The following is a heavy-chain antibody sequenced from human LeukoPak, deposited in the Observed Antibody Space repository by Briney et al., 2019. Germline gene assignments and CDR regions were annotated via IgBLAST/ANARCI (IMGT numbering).Heavy chain of an antibody. CDR3: ARVGSYGMDV. J-gene: IGHJ6*02. CDR2: ISTSSNTI. Sequence: GGSLRLSCAASGFTFSSYNMNWVRQAPGKGLEWVSYISTSSNTIYYADSVKGRFTISKDNAKNSLYLQMNDLRAEDTAVYYCARVGSYGMDVWGQGTTVTVSS. V-gene: IGHV3-48*01. D-gene: IGHD3-10*01. CDR1: GFTFSSYN.